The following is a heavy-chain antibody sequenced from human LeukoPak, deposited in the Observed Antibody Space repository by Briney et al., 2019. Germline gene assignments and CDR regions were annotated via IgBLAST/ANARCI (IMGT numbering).Heavy chain of an antibody. CDR1: GFTFSSYA. D-gene: IGHD3-10*01. CDR3: AKDRKAYYYGSGSYYNAYYFDY. J-gene: IGHJ4*02. CDR2: ISGSGGST. V-gene: IGHV3-23*01. Sequence: GGSLRLSCAASGFTFSSYAMSWVRQAPGKGLEWVSAISGSGGSTYYADSVKGRFTISRDNSNNTLYLQMNSLRGEDTAVYYCAKDRKAYYYGSGSYYNAYYFDYWGQGTLVTVSS.